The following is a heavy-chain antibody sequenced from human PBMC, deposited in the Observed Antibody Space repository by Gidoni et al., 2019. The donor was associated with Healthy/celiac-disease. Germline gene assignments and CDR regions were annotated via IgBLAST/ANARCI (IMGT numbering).Heavy chain of an antibody. D-gene: IGHD3-10*01. V-gene: IGHV4-34*01. CDR1: GGSFSGYY. CDR2: INHSGST. J-gene: IGHJ6*02. CDR3: ARGGRYYGSGSYLRRVPYGMDV. Sequence: QVQLQQWGAGLLKPSETLSLTCAVYGGSFSGYYWSWIRQPPGKGLEWIGEINHSGSTNYNPSLKSRVTISVYTSKNQFSLKLSSVTAADTAVYYCARGGRYYGSGSYLRRVPYGMDVWGQGTTVTVSS.